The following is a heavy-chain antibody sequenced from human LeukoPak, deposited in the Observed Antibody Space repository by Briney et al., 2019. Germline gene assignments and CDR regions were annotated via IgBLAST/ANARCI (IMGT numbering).Heavy chain of an antibody. CDR3: ASEDQATVTTSNY. Sequence: SVKVSCKASGGTFSSYAISWVRQAPGQGLEWMGRIIPILGIANYAQKFQGRVTITADKSTSTAYMELSSLRSEDTAVYYCASEDQATVTTSNYWGQGTLVTVSS. D-gene: IGHD4-17*01. J-gene: IGHJ4*02. CDR2: IIPILGIA. CDR1: GGTFSSYA. V-gene: IGHV1-69*04.